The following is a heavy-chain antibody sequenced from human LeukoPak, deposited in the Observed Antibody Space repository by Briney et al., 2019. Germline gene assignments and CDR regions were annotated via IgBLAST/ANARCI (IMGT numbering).Heavy chain of an antibody. J-gene: IGHJ6*03. CDR3: ARRMGAYYYMDV. V-gene: IGHV3-20*04. CDR1: GLNFDDYG. Sequence: PGGSLRLSCAASGLNFDDYGMSWVRQAPGRGLEWVSGINWNGGSTGYADSVKGRFTISRDNAKNSLSLEMNSLRAEDTAFYYCARRMGAYYYMDVWGTGTTVTVSS. CDR2: INWNGGST. D-gene: IGHD3-16*01.